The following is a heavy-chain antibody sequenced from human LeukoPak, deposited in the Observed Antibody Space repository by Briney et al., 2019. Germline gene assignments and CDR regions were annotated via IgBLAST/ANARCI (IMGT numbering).Heavy chain of an antibody. CDR3: AREPYYYDSSGYPDPPRYTDV. CDR2: IYYGGSR. Sequence: SETLSLTCSVSGDSISSSHYYWGWIRQPPGKGLEWIGSIYYGGSRNYNPSLKSRVNISEDSSKNQFSLKLSSVTAADTAVYYCAREPYYYDSSGYPDPPRYTDVWGKGTTVTVSS. D-gene: IGHD3-22*01. CDR1: GDSISSSHYY. V-gene: IGHV4-39*02. J-gene: IGHJ6*03.